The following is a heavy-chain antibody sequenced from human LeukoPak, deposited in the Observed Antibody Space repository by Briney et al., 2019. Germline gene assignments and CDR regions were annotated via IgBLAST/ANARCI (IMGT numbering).Heavy chain of an antibody. CDR1: GGSISSGGYY. V-gene: IGHV4-31*03. J-gene: IGHJ4*02. CDR3: XXAGGXXXXRFDY. Sequence: SETLSLTCTVSGGSISSGGYYWSWIRQHPGKGLEWIGHIYYSGXTXYXPXXKSRVTISVDTSKNQFSLKLSSVTAADTAVYYXXXAGGXXXXRFDYWGQGTLVTVSS. CDR2: IYYSGXT. D-gene: IGHD3-16*01.